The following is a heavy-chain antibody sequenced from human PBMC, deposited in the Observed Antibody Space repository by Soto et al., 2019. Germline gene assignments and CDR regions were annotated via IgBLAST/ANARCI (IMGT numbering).Heavy chain of an antibody. CDR3: ARHYDFWSGYPHSHFDY. V-gene: IGHV1-18*01. D-gene: IGHD3-3*01. CDR1: GYTFTSYG. CDR2: ISAYNGNT. J-gene: IGHJ4*02. Sequence: VASVKVSCKASGYTFTSYGISWVRQAPGQGLEWMGWISAYNGNTNYAQKLQGRVTMTTDTSTSTAYMELRSLRSDDTAVYYCARHYDFWSGYPHSHFDYWGQGTLVTVSS.